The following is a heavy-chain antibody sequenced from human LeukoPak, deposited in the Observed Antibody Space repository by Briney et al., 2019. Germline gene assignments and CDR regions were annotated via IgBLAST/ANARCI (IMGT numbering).Heavy chain of an antibody. Sequence: GGSLKLSCTASGFTFGDYAMSWVRQAPGKGLEWVGFIRSKAYGGTTEYAASVKGRFTISRDDSKSIAYLQMNSLKTEDTAVYYCTRVELVVVVPGSRDYYYYMDVWGKGTTVTVSS. V-gene: IGHV3-49*04. J-gene: IGHJ6*03. CDR1: GFTFGDYA. CDR3: TRVELVVVVPGSRDYYYYMDV. D-gene: IGHD2-2*01. CDR2: IRSKAYGGTT.